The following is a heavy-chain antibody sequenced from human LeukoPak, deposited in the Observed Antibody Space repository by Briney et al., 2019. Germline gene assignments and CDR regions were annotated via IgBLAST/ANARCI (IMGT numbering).Heavy chain of an antibody. Sequence: PGGVPRLSCAASGFSFSSYSMNWVRQAPGKGLEWVSSISSSSNYIYYADSVKGRFTISRDNAKNSLYLQMNSLRADDTAVYYCASFWGQWLVPLDYWGQGTLVTVSS. CDR3: ASFWGQWLVPLDY. J-gene: IGHJ4*02. D-gene: IGHD6-19*01. CDR2: ISSSSNYI. CDR1: GFSFSSYS. V-gene: IGHV3-21*04.